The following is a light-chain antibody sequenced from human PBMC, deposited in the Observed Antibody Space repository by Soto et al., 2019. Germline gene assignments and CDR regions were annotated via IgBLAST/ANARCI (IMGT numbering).Light chain of an antibody. Sequence: QSVLTQPPSASGTPGQRVTISASGSSSNIGSNTVSWYQQVPGTAPKLLIYDNDERPSGVPGRFSGSKSGTSASLAISGLXSEDEAVYYCATWDDSRNGYVFGPGTKVTVL. J-gene: IGLJ1*01. V-gene: IGLV1-44*01. CDR2: DND. CDR1: SSNIGSNT. CDR3: ATWDDSRNGYV.